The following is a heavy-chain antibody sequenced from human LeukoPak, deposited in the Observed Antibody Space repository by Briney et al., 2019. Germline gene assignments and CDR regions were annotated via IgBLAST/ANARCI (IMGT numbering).Heavy chain of an antibody. Sequence: GASVKVSCKASGDIFNSYSISWVRQAPGQGLEWMGRIIPILGIANYAQKFQGRVTITADKSTSTAYMELSSLRSEDTAVYYCARSRPKYCSSTSCYSYYYYGMDVWGQGTTVTVSS. J-gene: IGHJ6*02. D-gene: IGHD2-2*02. CDR3: ARSRPKYCSSTSCYSYYYYGMDV. CDR1: GDIFNSYS. CDR2: IIPILGIA. V-gene: IGHV1-69*02.